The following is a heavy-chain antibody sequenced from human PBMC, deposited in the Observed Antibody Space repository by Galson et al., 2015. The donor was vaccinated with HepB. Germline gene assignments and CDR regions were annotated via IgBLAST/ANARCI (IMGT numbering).Heavy chain of an antibody. CDR1: GFTFSSYG. V-gene: IGHV3-30*03. CDR3: ARPFPDGGSVSFSFGLGY. Sequence: SLRLSCAASGFTFSSYGMHWVRQAPGKGLEWVAVISYDGSNKYYADSVKGRFTISRDNSKNTLYLQMNSLRAEDTAVYYCARPFPDGGSVSFSFGLGYWGQGTLLTVSS. CDR2: ISYDGSNK. D-gene: IGHD3-10*01. J-gene: IGHJ4*02.